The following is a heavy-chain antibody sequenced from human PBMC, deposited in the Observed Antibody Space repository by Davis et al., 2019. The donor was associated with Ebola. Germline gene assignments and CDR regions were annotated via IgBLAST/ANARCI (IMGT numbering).Heavy chain of an antibody. Sequence: PGGSLRLSCTVSGGSISSYYWSWIRHPAGKGLEWIGYTYYSGSTNYNLSLKSRVTISVDTSKNQFSLKLSSVTAADTAVYYCARQGASRDGYNWDSIFWFDPWGQGTLVTVSS. D-gene: IGHD5-24*01. J-gene: IGHJ5*02. CDR1: GGSISSYY. CDR2: TYYSGST. CDR3: ARQGASRDGYNWDSIFWFDP. V-gene: IGHV4-59*08.